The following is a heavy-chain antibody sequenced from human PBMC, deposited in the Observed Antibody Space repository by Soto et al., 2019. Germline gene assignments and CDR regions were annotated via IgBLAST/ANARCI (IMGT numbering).Heavy chain of an antibody. CDR3: ARTSASDYYYYGMDV. Sequence: SLKISCKGSGYSFTTYWIGWVRQMPGKGLEWMGIISPGGSDTRYSPSFQGQVTISADKSISTAYLQWSSLKASDTAMYYCARTSASDYYYYGMDVWGQGTTVTVSS. CDR1: GYSFTTYW. CDR2: ISPGGSDT. J-gene: IGHJ6*02. V-gene: IGHV5-51*01.